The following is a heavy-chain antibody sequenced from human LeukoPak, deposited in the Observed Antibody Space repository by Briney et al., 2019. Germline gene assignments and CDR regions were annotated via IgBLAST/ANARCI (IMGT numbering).Heavy chain of an antibody. D-gene: IGHD2-8*01. CDR3: VRVYCTNGVCYRRVFDI. Sequence: GASVKVSCKASGYTFTGYYMHWVRQAPGQGLEWMGRINPNSGGTNYAQKFQGRVTMTRDTSISTAYMELSRLRSDDTAVYYCVRVYCTNGVCYRRVFDIWGQGTMVTVSS. J-gene: IGHJ3*02. CDR1: GYTFTGYY. CDR2: INPNSGGT. V-gene: IGHV1-2*06.